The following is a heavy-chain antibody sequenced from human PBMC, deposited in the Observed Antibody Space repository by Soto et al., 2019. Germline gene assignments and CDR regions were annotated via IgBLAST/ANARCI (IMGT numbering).Heavy chain of an antibody. CDR2: IYYSGST. CDR1: GGSVSRGSSY. J-gene: IGHJ4*02. Sequence: QVQLQESVPGLVKPSETLSLTCTVSGGSVSRGSSYWSWIRQPPGKGLEWIGYIYYSGSTNYNPYLKSRVNISVDTSKNQFSLKLSSVTAADTAVYYCARGTGQWLALDYWGQGTLVTVSS. CDR3: ARGTGQWLALDY. V-gene: IGHV4-61*01. D-gene: IGHD6-19*01.